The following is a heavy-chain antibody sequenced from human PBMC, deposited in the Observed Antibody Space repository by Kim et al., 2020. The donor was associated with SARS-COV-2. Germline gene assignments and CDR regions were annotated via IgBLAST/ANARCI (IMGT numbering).Heavy chain of an antibody. D-gene: IGHD6-13*01. J-gene: IGHJ4*02. CDR2: ISSSSSTI. CDR3: ARASCSWYWNHFDY. Sequence: GGSLRLSCAASGFTFSSYSMNWVRQAPGKGLEWVSYISSSSSTIFYADSVKGRFTISRDNAKNSLYLQMNSLRDEDTAVYYCARASCSWYWNHFDYWGQGTLVPVSS. CDR1: GFTFSSYS. V-gene: IGHV3-48*02.